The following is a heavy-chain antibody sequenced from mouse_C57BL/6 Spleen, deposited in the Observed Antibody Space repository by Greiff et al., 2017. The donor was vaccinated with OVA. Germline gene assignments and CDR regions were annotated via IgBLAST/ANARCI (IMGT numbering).Heavy chain of an antibody. V-gene: IGHV1-69*01. D-gene: IGHD2-3*01. CDR3: ASFHDGYSFDY. Sequence: QVQLQQPGAELVMPGASVKLSCKASGYTFTSYWMHWVKQRPGQGLEWIGEIDPADSYNNYNQKFKGKSTLTVDKSSSTAYMQLSSLTSEDSAVYYCASFHDGYSFDYWGQGTTLTVSS. CDR1: GYTFTSYW. J-gene: IGHJ2*01. CDR2: IDPADSYN.